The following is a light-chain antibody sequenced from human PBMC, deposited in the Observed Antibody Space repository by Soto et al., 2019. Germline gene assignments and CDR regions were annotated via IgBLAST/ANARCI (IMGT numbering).Light chain of an antibody. CDR1: SSDVGSYNR. J-gene: IGLJ1*01. V-gene: IGLV2-18*02. Sequence: QSVLTQPPSVSGSPGQSVTISCTGTSSDVGSYNRVSWYKQPPGAAPKLVIYEVIHRPSGVPDRFSGSKSGNTASLTISGLQAEDEADFYCYSYTSSSTYVFGTGTKVTV. CDR2: EVI. CDR3: YSYTSSSTYV.